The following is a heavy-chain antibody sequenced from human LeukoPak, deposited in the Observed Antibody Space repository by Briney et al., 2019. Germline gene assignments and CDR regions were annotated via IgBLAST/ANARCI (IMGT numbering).Heavy chain of an antibody. D-gene: IGHD3-22*01. CDR2: IRYDGSNK. CDR1: GFTFSSYG. CDR3: ARNWIYYDSSGTKAGDAFDI. J-gene: IGHJ3*02. V-gene: IGHV3-30*02. Sequence: GGSLRLSCAASGFTFSSYGMHWVRQAPGKGLEWVAFIRYDGSNKYYADSVKGRFTISRDNSKNTLYLQMNSLRSDDTAVYYCARNWIYYDSSGTKAGDAFDIWGQGTMVTVSS.